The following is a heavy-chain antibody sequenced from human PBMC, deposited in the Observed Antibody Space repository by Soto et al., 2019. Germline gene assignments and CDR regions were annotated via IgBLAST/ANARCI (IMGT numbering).Heavy chain of an antibody. CDR3: ARGHCTSTSCYTSDY. D-gene: IGHD2-2*02. J-gene: IGHJ4*02. CDR1: GGSISSYY. CDR2: IYTSGST. V-gene: IGHV4-4*07. Sequence: SETLSLTCTVSGGSISSYYWSWIRQPAGKGLEWIGRIYTSGSTDYNPSLKSRVTMSVDTSKNQFSLKLSSATAADTAVYYCARGHCTSTSCYTSDYWGQGALVTISS.